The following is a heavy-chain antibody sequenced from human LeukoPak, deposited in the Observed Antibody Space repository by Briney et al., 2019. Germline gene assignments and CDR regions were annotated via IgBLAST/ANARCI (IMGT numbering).Heavy chain of an antibody. J-gene: IGHJ4*02. V-gene: IGHV3-48*03. CDR2: ISSSGSTI. Sequence: GGSLRLSCAVSGFTFRSTVMNWVRQAPGKGLEWVSYISSSGSTIYYADSVKGRFTISRDNAKNSLYLQMNSLRAEDTAVYYCARDLDNKYGSGAFDYWGQGTLVIVSS. D-gene: IGHD3-10*01. CDR3: ARDLDNKYGSGAFDY. CDR1: GFTFRSTV.